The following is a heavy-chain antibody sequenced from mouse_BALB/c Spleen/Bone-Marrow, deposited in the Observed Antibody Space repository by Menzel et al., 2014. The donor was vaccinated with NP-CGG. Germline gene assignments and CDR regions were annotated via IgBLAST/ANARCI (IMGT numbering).Heavy chain of an antibody. CDR1: GFTSSDYY. Sequence: EVQLVESGGGLVKPGGSLKLSCAVSGFTSSDYYMYWVRQNPEKRLEWVATINDGGSYTYYPDSVKGRFTISRDNAKNNLYLQMSSLKSEDTAMYYCARDGNFAMDHWGQGTSVTVSS. D-gene: IGHD2-1*01. CDR3: ARDGNFAMDH. CDR2: INDGGSYT. J-gene: IGHJ4*01. V-gene: IGHV5-4*02.